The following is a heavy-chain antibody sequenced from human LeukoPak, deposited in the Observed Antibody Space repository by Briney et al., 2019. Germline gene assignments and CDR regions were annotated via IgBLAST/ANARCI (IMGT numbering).Heavy chain of an antibody. Sequence: GGSLRLSCAASGFIFSNYWMSWVRQAPGKGLEWVANINQDGGAKYYVDSLEGRFTISRDNSKKTLYLQMASLRAEDTAIYYCAVKGGDARLSKFRGVVIHSFHYWGQGTLVTVSS. CDR2: INQDGGAK. CDR3: AVKGGDARLSKFRGVVIHSFHY. CDR1: GFIFSNYW. V-gene: IGHV3-7*03. D-gene: IGHD3-10*01. J-gene: IGHJ4*02.